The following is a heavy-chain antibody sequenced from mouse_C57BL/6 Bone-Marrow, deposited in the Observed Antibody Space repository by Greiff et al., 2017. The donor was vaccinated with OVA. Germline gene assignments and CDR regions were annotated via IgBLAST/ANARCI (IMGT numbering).Heavy chain of an antibody. J-gene: IGHJ4*01. CDR2: INPNYGTT. Sequence: VQLKESGPELVKPGASVKISCKASGYSFTDYNMNWVKQSNGKSLEWIGVINPNYGTTSYNQKFKGKATLTVDQASSTAYMQLKSLTSEDSAVYYCARRCTVPYAMDYWGQGTSVTVSS. CDR1: GYSFTDYN. CDR3: ARRCTVPYAMDY. D-gene: IGHD1-1*01. V-gene: IGHV1-39*01.